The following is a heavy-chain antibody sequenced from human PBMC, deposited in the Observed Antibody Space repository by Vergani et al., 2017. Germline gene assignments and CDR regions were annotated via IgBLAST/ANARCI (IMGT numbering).Heavy chain of an antibody. CDR2: IDHTGRP. V-gene: IGHV4-39*07. CDR3: ARVNTETNGHLYYYYYMDV. D-gene: IGHD4-11*01. Sequence: QVQLQESGPGLVKPSETLSLTCTVSNDSVSNTFYYWGWIRQTPGKGLEWVGDIDHTGRPDYNPSLKSRLTMSVDKSRNQFSLTLNSVTATDTAIYFCARVNTETNGHLYYYYYMDVWGQGTAVTVS. J-gene: IGHJ6*03. CDR1: NDSVSNTFYY.